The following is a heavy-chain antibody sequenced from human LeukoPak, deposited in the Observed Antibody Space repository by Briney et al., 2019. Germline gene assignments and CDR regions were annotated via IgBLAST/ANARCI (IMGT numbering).Heavy chain of an antibody. CDR3: ARVRYCSSTSCP. D-gene: IGHD2-2*01. V-gene: IGHV4-34*01. CDR2: INHSGST. Sequence: SETLSLTCAVYGGSLSGYYWSCIRQTPGKGLEWIGEINHSGSTNYNPSLKSRVTISEDTSKNPFTLKLSSVTAADTAVYYCARVRYCSSTSCPWGQGTLVTVSP. CDR1: GGSLSGYY. J-gene: IGHJ5*02.